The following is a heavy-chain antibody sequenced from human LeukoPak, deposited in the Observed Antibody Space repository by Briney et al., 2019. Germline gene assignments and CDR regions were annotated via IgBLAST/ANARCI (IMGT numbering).Heavy chain of an antibody. CDR1: GGSISSSSYY. CDR3: ARTMVRGVIDY. CDR2: INHSGNT. D-gene: IGHD3-10*01. J-gene: IGHJ4*02. Sequence: SETLSLTCTVSGGSISSSSYYWGWIRQPPGKGLEWIGKINHSGNTNYNPSLKTRLTISVATSKTQFSLKLSSVTAADTAVYYCARTMVRGVIDYWGQGTLVTVSS. V-gene: IGHV4-39*07.